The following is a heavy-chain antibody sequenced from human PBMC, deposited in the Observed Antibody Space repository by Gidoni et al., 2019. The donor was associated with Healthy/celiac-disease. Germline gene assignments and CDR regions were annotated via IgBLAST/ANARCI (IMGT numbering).Heavy chain of an antibody. D-gene: IGHD3-22*01. Sequence: EVQLVESGGGLVKPGGSLRLSCSASGFTFSNAWMNWVRQAPGKGLEWVGRIKSKTDGGTTDYAAPVKGRFTISRDDSKNTLYLQVNSLKTEDTAVYYCTTEGYYYDSSYFDYWGQGTLVTVSS. V-gene: IGHV3-15*07. CDR3: TTEGYYYDSSYFDY. CDR1: GFTFSNAW. J-gene: IGHJ4*02. CDR2: IKSKTDGGTT.